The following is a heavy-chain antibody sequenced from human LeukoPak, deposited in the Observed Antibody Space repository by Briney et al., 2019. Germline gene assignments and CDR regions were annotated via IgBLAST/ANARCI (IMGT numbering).Heavy chain of an antibody. V-gene: IGHV1-18*01. CDR3: ARDPTDYADYEADFDY. Sequence: ASVKVSCKASGYTFSMYGFSWVRQAPGQGLEWMGRISAYTGDANYAQNLQGRVTLTTDTSTSTAYMELRSLRSDDTAVYYCARDPTDYADYEADFDYWGQGTLVTVSS. CDR1: GYTFSMYG. CDR2: ISAYTGDA. J-gene: IGHJ4*02. D-gene: IGHD4-17*01.